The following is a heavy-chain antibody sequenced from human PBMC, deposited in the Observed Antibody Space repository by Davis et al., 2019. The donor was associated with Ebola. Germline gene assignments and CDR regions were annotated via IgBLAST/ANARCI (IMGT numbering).Heavy chain of an antibody. CDR3: AKLMADYFDRSGHPDYCDY. J-gene: IGHJ4*02. V-gene: IGHV3-23*01. Sequence: GGSLRLSCVVSAFTFSSYAMSWVRQAPGKGLEWVLSINGKGSVGSTYYADSVEGRFTISRDNSKNTLYLQLNSLRAEDTAVYYCAKLMADYFDRSGHPDYCDYWGQGTQVTVSS. CDR1: AFTFSSYA. CDR2: INGKGSVGST. D-gene: IGHD3-22*01.